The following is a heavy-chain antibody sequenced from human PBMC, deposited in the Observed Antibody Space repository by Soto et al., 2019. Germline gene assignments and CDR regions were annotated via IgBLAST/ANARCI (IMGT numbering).Heavy chain of an antibody. V-gene: IGHV3-15*01. CDR2: IKSNADGGTT. J-gene: IGHJ4*02. CDR3: STGVAAALYNFDY. D-gene: IGHD6-13*01. CDR1: GFTFRNAW. Sequence: EVQLVESGGGLVKPGGSLRLSCAASGFTFRNAWMSWVRQAPGKGLEWVGRIKSNADGGTTDFAAPVKGRFTISRDDSKNTLDLQMNSLKTEDTAVYYCSTGVAAALYNFDYWGQGTLVTVSS.